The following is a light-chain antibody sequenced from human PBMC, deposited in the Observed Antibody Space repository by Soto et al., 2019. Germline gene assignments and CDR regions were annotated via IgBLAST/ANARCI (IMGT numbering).Light chain of an antibody. CDR3: QYYGGSPLYT. Sequence: VLTQSPGTLSMSPGERATLSCRASQSVTSRYLAWYRQKPGQAPRLLIYGASNRASGIPVRFSGSGTGTDFTLTISRLEPEDSAVYYCQYYGGSPLYTFGQGTKLEIK. V-gene: IGKV3-20*01. J-gene: IGKJ2*01. CDR1: QSVTSRY. CDR2: GAS.